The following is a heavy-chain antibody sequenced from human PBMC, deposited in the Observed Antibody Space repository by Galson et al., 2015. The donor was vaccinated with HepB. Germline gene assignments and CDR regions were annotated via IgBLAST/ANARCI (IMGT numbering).Heavy chain of an antibody. V-gene: IGHV1-69*11. CDR1: GGTFTSYA. J-gene: IGHJ4*02. CDR3: AKEGEPGTSYGSNLDH. Sequence: SLKLSCTASGGTFTSYAISWVRQAPGQGLEWMGRITPIRSRANYAEKLQGRVTITRDDSKKTAHLEMNSLRPDDTAIYYCAKEGEPGTSYGSNLDHWGQGTLVTVSS. CDR2: ITPIRSRA. D-gene: IGHD1-1*01.